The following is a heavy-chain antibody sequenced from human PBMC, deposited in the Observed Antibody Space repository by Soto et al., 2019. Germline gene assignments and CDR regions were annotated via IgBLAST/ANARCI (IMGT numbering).Heavy chain of an antibody. Sequence: QVQLVQSGAEVKKPGSSVKVSCKASGGTFSSYTISWVRQAPGQGLEWMGRIIPVLGIANYAQKFQGRVTMTAANPTSTAYRELSSLRSEDTAVYYCGPVVGDWYFDRWGRGSLVTVSS. CDR1: GGTFSSYT. CDR3: GPVVGDWYFDR. D-gene: IGHD2-15*01. J-gene: IGHJ2*01. CDR2: IIPVLGIA. V-gene: IGHV1-69*02.